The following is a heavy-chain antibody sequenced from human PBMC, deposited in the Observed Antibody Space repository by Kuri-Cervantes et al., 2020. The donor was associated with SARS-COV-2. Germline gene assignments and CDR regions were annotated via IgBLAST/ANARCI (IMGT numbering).Heavy chain of an antibody. J-gene: IGHJ5*02. D-gene: IGHD2-15*01. V-gene: IGHV4-34*01. CDR2: INHSGST. Sequence: GSLRLSCAVYGGSFSGYYWSWIRQPPGKGLEWIGEINHSGSTNYNPSLKSRVTISVDTSKNQFSLKLGSVTAADTAVYYCASCISGGSSDPRAWFDPWGQGTLVTVSS. CDR3: ASCISGGSSDPRAWFDP. CDR1: GGSFSGYY.